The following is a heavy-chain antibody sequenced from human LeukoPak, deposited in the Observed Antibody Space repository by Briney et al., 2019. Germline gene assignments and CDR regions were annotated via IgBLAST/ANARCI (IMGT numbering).Heavy chain of an antibody. CDR1: GGSISGYY. Sequence: SGTLSLTCSVSGGSISGYYWNWIRQPPGKGLEWIGNIYYSGGTNYNPSLKSRVTISVDTSKKQFSLKLSSVTAADTAVYYCARADVDFWNDYSDAFDIWGQGTMVTVSS. D-gene: IGHD3-3*01. J-gene: IGHJ3*02. CDR3: ARADVDFWNDYSDAFDI. CDR2: IYYSGGT. V-gene: IGHV4-59*01.